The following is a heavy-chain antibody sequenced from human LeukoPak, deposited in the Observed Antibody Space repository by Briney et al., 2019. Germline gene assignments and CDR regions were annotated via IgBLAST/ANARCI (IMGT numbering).Heavy chain of an antibody. CDR3: ARLEPSGSYVRN. Sequence: SETLSLTCTVSGYSISSGYYWGWIRQPPGKGLEWIGSIYHSGSTYYNPSLKSRVTISVDTSKNQFSLKLSSVTAADTAVYYCARLEPSGSYVRNWGQGTLVTVSS. J-gene: IGHJ4*02. CDR2: IYHSGST. D-gene: IGHD1-26*01. CDR1: GYSISSGYY. V-gene: IGHV4-38-2*02.